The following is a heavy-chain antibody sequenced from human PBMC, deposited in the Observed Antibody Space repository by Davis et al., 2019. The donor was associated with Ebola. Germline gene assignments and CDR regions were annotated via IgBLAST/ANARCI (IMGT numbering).Heavy chain of an antibody. D-gene: IGHD3-10*01. CDR3: ARGRRGRGFRELLIDGMDV. V-gene: IGHV1-46*01. Sequence: ASVKVSCRASGYTFTSYYMHWVRQAPGQGLEWMGIINPSGGSTSYAQKFQGRVTMTRDTSTSTVYMELSSLRSEDTAVYYCARGRRGRGFRELLIDGMDVWGQGTTVTVSS. CDR2: INPSGGST. CDR1: GYTFTSYY. J-gene: IGHJ6*02.